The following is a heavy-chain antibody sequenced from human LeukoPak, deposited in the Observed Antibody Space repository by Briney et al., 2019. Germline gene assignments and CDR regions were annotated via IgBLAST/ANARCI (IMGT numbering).Heavy chain of an antibody. J-gene: IGHJ4*02. V-gene: IGHV3-21*01. CDR2: ISSSSSYI. Sequence: PGGSLRLSCAASGFTFSSYGMHWVRQAPGKGLEWVSSISSSSSYIYYADSVKGRFTISRDNAKNSLYLQMNSLRAEDTAVYYCARALDSSGYYYLDYWGQGALVTVSS. D-gene: IGHD3-22*01. CDR1: GFTFSSYG. CDR3: ARALDSSGYYYLDY.